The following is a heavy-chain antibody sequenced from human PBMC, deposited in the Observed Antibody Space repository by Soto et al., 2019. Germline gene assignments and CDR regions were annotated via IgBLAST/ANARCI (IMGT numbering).Heavy chain of an antibody. CDR3: ARKRSAVRSQWLVSSYFDY. Sequence: ASVKVSCKASGYTFTGYYMHWVRQAPGQGLEWMGWINANSGGTNYAQKFQGWVTMTRDTSMSTAYMELSSLRSDDTAVYYCARKRSAVRSQWLVSSYFDYWGQGTLVTVSS. J-gene: IGHJ4*02. D-gene: IGHD6-19*01. V-gene: IGHV1-2*04. CDR2: INANSGGT. CDR1: GYTFTGYY.